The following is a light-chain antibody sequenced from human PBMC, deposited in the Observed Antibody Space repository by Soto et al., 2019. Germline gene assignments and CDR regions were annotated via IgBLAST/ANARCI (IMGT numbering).Light chain of an antibody. J-gene: IGLJ1*01. Sequence: QSVLTQPASVSGSPGQSITISCTGTSSDVGGYNYVSWYQQQSGKAPKLMIHEVSKQPSGVSNRFSGSKSGNTASLTISGLQAEDEADYYCSSYTSSRAYVFGIGTKLTVL. V-gene: IGLV2-14*01. CDR1: SSDVGGYNY. CDR2: EVS. CDR3: SSYTSSRAYV.